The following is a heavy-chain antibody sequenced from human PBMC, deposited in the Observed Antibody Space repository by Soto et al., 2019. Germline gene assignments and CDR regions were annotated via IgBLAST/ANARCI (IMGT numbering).Heavy chain of an antibody. D-gene: IGHD4-4*01. CDR3: AKRRAISNKLFFDH. Sequence: QITLRESGPTLVKPTQTLTLSCTLSGFSINTGGVGVGXXXXXXXXXXEWLALLYWNDDEWYSPSLRYRLSVTKDASENRVVLTMTHLDPTDTGTYYCAKRRAISNKLFFDHWGQGALVTVSS. CDR1: GFSINTGGVG. J-gene: IGHJ4*02. V-gene: IGHV2-5*01. CDR2: LYWNDDE.